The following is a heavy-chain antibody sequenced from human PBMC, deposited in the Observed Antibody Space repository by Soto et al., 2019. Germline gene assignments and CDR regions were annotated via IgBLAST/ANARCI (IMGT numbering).Heavy chain of an antibody. Sequence: GGSLRLSCVASGFTFSNYAMHWVRQAPGKGLEWVAIISYDGTNKYYADSVKGRFTISRDNSKNTLYLQMNSLRAEDTAVYYCARGEVAVVPATILKFDYWGQGTVVTVSS. CDR3: ARGEVAVVPATILKFDY. J-gene: IGHJ4*02. CDR1: GFTFSNYA. CDR2: ISYDGTNK. V-gene: IGHV3-30-3*01. D-gene: IGHD2-2*01.